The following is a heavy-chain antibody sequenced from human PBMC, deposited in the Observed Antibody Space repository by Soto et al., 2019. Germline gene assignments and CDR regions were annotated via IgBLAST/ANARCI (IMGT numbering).Heavy chain of an antibody. Sequence: PGGSLRLSCTDSGVTFSKCGMHWVLQAPGKGLEWVAAISYDGGNKFYADSVEGRFTISRDNSKSTVYLQMNSLRAEDTAIYYCAKDTYYYDSSGYYVFDYWGQGP. CDR2: ISYDGGNK. J-gene: IGHJ4*02. CDR3: AKDTYYYDSSGYYVFDY. V-gene: IGHV3-30*18. D-gene: IGHD3-22*01. CDR1: GVTFSKCG.